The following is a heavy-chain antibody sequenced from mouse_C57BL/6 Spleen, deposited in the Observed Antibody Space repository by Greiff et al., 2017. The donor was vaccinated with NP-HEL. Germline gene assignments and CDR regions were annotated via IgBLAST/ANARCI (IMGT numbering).Heavy chain of an antibody. D-gene: IGHD4-1*01. J-gene: IGHJ1*03. Sequence: EVMLVESGGGLVKPGGSLKLSCAASGFTFSDYGMHWVRQAPEKGLEWVAYISSGSSTLYYADTVQGRFTISRDNAKNTLFLQMTSLRSEDTAMYYCARPWDYHWYFDVWGTGTTVTVSS. CDR3: ARPWDYHWYFDV. CDR2: ISSGSSTL. V-gene: IGHV5-17*01. CDR1: GFTFSDYG.